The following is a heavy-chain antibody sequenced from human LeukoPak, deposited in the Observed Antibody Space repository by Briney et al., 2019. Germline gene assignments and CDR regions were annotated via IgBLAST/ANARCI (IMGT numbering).Heavy chain of an antibody. V-gene: IGHV1-46*01. CDR1: GYTFTSYY. D-gene: IGHD3-3*01. CDR3: ATESPPYDFWSGSSNYFDY. J-gene: IGHJ4*02. CDR2: INPSGGST. Sequence: ASVKVSCKASGYTFTSYYMHWVRQAPGQGLEWMGIINPSGGSTIYAQKFQGRVTMTEDTSTDTAYMELSSLGSEDTAVYYCATESPPYDFWSGSSNYFDYWGQGTLVTVSS.